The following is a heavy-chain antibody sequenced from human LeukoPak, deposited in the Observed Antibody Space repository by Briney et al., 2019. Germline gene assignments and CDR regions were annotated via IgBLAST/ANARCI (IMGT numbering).Heavy chain of an antibody. CDR2: INHSGST. CDR1: GGSFSGYY. Sequence: PSETLSLTCAVYGGSFSGYYWSWIRQPPGKGLEWLGEINHSGSTNYNPSLKSRVTISVDTSKNQFSLKLSSVTAADTAVYYCARGPFIVGATLDYWGQGTLVTVSS. D-gene: IGHD1-26*01. V-gene: IGHV4-34*01. CDR3: ARGPFIVGATLDY. J-gene: IGHJ4*02.